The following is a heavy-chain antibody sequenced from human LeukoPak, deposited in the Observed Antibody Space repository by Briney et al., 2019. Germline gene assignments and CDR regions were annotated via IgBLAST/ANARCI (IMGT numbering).Heavy chain of an antibody. CDR3: ARDLGSNFWSDFNMDV. V-gene: IGHV3-66*01. D-gene: IGHD2/OR15-2a*01. Sequence: GGSLRLSCAASGFSVSTNYMSWVRQAPGKGLEWVSIIYSGGSTYYADSVKGRFTISRDNSKNTLYLQMNSLRVEDTAVYYCARDLGSNFWSDFNMDVWGKGTTVTVSS. CDR1: GFSVSTNY. CDR2: IYSGGST. J-gene: IGHJ6*03.